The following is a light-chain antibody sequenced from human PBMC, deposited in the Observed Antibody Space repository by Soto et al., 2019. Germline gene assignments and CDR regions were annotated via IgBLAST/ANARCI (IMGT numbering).Light chain of an antibody. J-gene: IGKJ5*01. CDR1: QSVSSSY. CDR3: QHFGGTTFT. Sequence: PGEGAPLSCMANQSVSSSYIALYQQRPGQTLSLLIYGASTRATGIPDRFSGSGSGTHFTLTISRLEPGDFAVYYCQHFGGTTFTFGQGTRLEIK. V-gene: IGKV3-20*01. CDR2: GAS.